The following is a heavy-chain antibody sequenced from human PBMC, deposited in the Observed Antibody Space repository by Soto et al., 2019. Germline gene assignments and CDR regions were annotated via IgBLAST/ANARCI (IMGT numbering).Heavy chain of an antibody. Sequence: EVQLLESGGGLVQPGGSLRLSCAASGFTFSSYAMSWVRQAPGKGLEWVSAISGSGGSTYYADSLKGRFTISRDNSNNALYLQMNSLRAEDTAVYYCAKDSSSGWPEMFDYWGQGTLVTVSS. CDR3: AKDSSSGWPEMFDY. J-gene: IGHJ4*02. CDR2: ISGSGGST. V-gene: IGHV3-23*01. D-gene: IGHD6-19*01. CDR1: GFTFSSYA.